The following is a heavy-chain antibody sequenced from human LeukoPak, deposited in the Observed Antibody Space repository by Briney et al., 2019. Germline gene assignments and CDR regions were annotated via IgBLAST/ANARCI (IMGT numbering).Heavy chain of an antibody. D-gene: IGHD3-22*01. J-gene: IGHJ5*02. CDR1: GYTFTSYG. CDR3: ARWGRVMGYYREIPLDP. V-gene: IGHV1-18*01. CDR2: ISAYNGNT. Sequence: ASVKVSCKASGYTFTSYGISWVRQAPGQGLEWMGWISAYNGNTNYAQKLQGRVTMTTDTSTSTAYMELRSLRSDDTAVYYCARWGRVMGYYREIPLDPRGQGTLVTVSS.